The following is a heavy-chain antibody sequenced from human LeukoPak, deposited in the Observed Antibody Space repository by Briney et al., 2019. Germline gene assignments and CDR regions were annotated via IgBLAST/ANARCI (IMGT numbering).Heavy chain of an antibody. CDR3: ARGGHGHTQNDY. D-gene: IGHD5-24*01. CDR2: INPNTGGT. Sequence: ASVRVSCKASGYTFTDYHIHWVRQAPGQGREWRGWINPNTGGTNYAQNFQGRVTMTRDTSITTSYMELSSLLSYDTALYYCARGGHGHTQNDYWGQGTLVTVSS. V-gene: IGHV1-2*02. CDR1: GYTFTDYH. J-gene: IGHJ4*02.